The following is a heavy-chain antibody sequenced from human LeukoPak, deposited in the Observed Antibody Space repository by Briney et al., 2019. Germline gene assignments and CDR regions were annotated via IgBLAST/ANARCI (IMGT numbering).Heavy chain of an antibody. J-gene: IGHJ4*02. CDR2: IYHSGSS. V-gene: IGHV4-59*13. CDR3: ARYKDGGYVSFDY. Sequence: SETLSLTCTVSGGSISGYYWSWIRQPPGRGLEWIGHIYHSGSSNYNPSLKSRVTISIDTSKNQLSLKLGSVTAADTAMYYCARYKDGGYVSFDYWGQGTQVTVSS. D-gene: IGHD5-12*01. CDR1: GGSISGYY.